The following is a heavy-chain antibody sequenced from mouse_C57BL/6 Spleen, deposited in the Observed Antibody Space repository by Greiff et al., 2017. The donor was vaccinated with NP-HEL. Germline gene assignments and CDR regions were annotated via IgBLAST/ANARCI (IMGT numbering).Heavy chain of an antibody. CDR2: ISSGSSTI. CDR1: GFTFSDYG. CDR3: ARWDYYGSSYFDY. D-gene: IGHD1-1*01. Sequence: EVKLQESGGGLVKPGGSLKLSCAASGFTFSDYGMHWVRQAPEKGLEWVAYISSGSSTIYYADTVKGRFTISRDNAKNTLFLQMTSRRSEDTAMYYGARWDYYGSSYFDYWGQGTTLTVSS. V-gene: IGHV5-17*01. J-gene: IGHJ2*01.